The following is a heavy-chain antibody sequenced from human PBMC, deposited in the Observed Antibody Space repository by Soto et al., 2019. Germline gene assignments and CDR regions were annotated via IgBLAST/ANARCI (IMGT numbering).Heavy chain of an antibody. J-gene: IGHJ5*02. CDR1: GFTFSSYS. V-gene: IGHV3-21*01. CDR3: ARAKSPYSSSWYVDWFDP. CDR2: ISSSSSYI. Sequence: EVRLVESGGGLVKPGGSLRLSCAASGFTFSSYSMNWVRQAPGKGLEWVSSISSSSSYIYYADSVKGRFTISRDNAKNSLYLQMSSLRAEDTAVYYCARAKSPYSSSWYVDWFDPWGQGTLVTVSS. D-gene: IGHD6-13*01.